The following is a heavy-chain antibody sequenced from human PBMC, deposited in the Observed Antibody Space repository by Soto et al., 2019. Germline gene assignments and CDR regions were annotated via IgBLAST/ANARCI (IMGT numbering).Heavy chain of an antibody. J-gene: IGHJ6*02. CDR2: INRSGST. CDR1: GGSSSGYY. CDR3: ARVDYDILTGYLLYGMDV. V-gene: IGHV4-34*01. Sequence: SETLSLTCAVYGGSSSGYYWSWIRQPPGKGLEWIGEINRSGSTNYNPSLKSRVTISVDTSKNQFSLKLSSVTAADTAVYYCARVDYDILTGYLLYGMDVWGQGTTVTVSS. D-gene: IGHD3-9*01.